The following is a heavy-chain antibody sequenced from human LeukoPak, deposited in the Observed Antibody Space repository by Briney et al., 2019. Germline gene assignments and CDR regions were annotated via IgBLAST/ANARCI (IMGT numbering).Heavy chain of an antibody. CDR2: INWNGGST. J-gene: IGHJ4*02. CDR1: GFTFDDYG. V-gene: IGHV3-20*04. CDR3: AKASQG. Sequence: GGSLRLSCAASGFTFDDYGMIWVRQAPGKGLEGGSGINWNGGSTGYADSVKGRFTIARANSKNTLYLQMNSLRAEDTAVYYCAKASQGWGQGTLVTVSS.